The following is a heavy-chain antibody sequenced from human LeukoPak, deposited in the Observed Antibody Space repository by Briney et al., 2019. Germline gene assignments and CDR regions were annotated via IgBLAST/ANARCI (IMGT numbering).Heavy chain of an antibody. J-gene: IGHJ4*02. V-gene: IGHV3-23*01. CDR1: GFTFNNYA. CDR2: INGGSGNS. Sequence: GGSLRLSCAASGFTFNNYAMTWVRQAPGKGLEWVSVINGGSGNSYYADSVNGRFTVSRDNSKNTLYLQMNSLRDEDTAVYYCAKGQGYNYGDSIDYWGQGTLVTVSS. CDR3: AKGQGYNYGDSIDY. D-gene: IGHD5-18*01.